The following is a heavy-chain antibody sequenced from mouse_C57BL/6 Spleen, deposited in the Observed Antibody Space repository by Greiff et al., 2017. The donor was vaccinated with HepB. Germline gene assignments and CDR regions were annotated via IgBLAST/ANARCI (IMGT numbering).Heavy chain of an antibody. V-gene: IGHV1-82*01. CDR3: GSRSGDYDPWFAY. CDR1: GYAFSSSW. J-gene: IGHJ3*01. CDR2: IYPGDGDT. Sequence: QVQLQQSGPELVKPGASVKFSCKASGYAFSSSWMNWVKQRPGKGLEWIGRIYPGDGDTNYNGKFKGKATLTADKSSSTAYMQLSSLTSEDSAVYVCGSRSGDYDPWFAYWGQGTLVTVSA. D-gene: IGHD2-4*01.